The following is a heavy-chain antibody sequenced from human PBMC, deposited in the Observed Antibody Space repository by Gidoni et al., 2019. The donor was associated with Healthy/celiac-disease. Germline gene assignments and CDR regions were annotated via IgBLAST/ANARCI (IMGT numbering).Heavy chain of an antibody. Sequence: QVQLVESGGGLVKPGGSLRLSCAASGFTFSYYYMSWIRQAPGKGLEWVSYISSSGSTIYYADSVKGRFTISRDNAKNSLYLQMNSLRAEDTAVYYCARDPVDIVVVPAAIYDWGQGTLVTVSS. J-gene: IGHJ4*02. V-gene: IGHV3-11*01. D-gene: IGHD2-2*02. CDR2: ISSSGSTI. CDR1: GFTFSYYY. CDR3: ARDPVDIVVVPAAIYD.